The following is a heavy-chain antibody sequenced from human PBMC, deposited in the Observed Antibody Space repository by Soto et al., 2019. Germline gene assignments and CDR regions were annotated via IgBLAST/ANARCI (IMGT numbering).Heavy chain of an antibody. CDR3: TTSGYIWGSYRFSY. CDR1: GFTFSNAW. D-gene: IGHD3-16*02. J-gene: IGHJ4*02. Sequence: EVQLVESGGGLVKPGGSLRLSCVASGFTFSNAWMSWVRQAPGKGLEWVGRIKSKTDGGTTDYAAPVKGRFTISRDDSKNTLYLQMNSLKTEDTAVFYCTTSGYIWGSYRFSYWGQGTLVTVSS. CDR2: IKSKTDGGTT. V-gene: IGHV3-15*01.